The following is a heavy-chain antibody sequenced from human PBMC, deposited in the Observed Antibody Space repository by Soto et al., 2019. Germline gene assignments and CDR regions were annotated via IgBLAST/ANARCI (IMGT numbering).Heavy chain of an antibody. J-gene: IGHJ4*02. CDR3: AREPSYGSGKEDVFDY. V-gene: IGHV1-69*13. CDR1: GCTFSSYA. D-gene: IGHD3-10*01. CDR2: IIPIFGTA. Sequence: AVKVSCKASGCTFSSYAISWVRQAPGQGLEWMGGIIPIFGTANYAQKFQGRVTITADESTSTAYMELSSLRSEDTAVYYCAREPSYGSGKEDVFDYWGQGTLVTVSS.